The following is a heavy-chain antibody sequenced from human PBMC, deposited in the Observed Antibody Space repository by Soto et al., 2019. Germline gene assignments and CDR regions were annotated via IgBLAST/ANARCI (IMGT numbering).Heavy chain of an antibody. CDR2: TDYSGST. CDR1: GGSISSGDYY. Sequence: SETLSLTCTVSGGSISSGDYYWSWIRQRPGKDLEWIGYTDYSGSTYYNPSLRSRVTISVDTSKNQFSLRLNSVTAADSAVYYCARAIAVTTPWFDPWGQGTLVTVSP. D-gene: IGHD2-21*01. V-gene: IGHV4-31*03. J-gene: IGHJ5*02. CDR3: ARAIAVTTPWFDP.